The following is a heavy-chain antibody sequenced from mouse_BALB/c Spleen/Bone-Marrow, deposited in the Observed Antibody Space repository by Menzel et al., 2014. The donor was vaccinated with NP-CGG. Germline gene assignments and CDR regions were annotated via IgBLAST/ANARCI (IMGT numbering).Heavy chain of an antibody. Sequence: DVMLVESGGGLVQPGGSLKLSCAASGFAFSRYWMSWVRQAPGKGLEWIGEINPDSNTINYTPSLKDKFIISRDNAKNTLYLQMSKVRSEDTALYYCARLGYYGSFAYWGQGTLVTVSA. CDR1: GFAFSRYW. V-gene: IGHV4-1*02. CDR2: INPDSNTI. D-gene: IGHD1-2*01. CDR3: ARLGYYGSFAY. J-gene: IGHJ3*01.